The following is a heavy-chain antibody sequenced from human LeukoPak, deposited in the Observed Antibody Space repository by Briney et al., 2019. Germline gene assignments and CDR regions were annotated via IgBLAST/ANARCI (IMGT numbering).Heavy chain of an antibody. V-gene: IGHV1-58*02. J-gene: IGHJ4*02. Sequence: SVKVSCKASGFTFTTSAMQWVRQARGQRLEWIGRIVVGSGNTNYAQKFQERVTITRDMSTSTAYMELSSLRSEDTAVYYCAAAYRYFYDRGGYFDYWGQGTLVTVSS. CDR3: AAAYRYFYDRGGYFDY. D-gene: IGHD3-22*01. CDR2: IVVGSGNT. CDR1: GFTFTTSA.